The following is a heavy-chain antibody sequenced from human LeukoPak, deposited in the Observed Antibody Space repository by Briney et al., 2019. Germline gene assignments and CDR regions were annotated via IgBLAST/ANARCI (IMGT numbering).Heavy chain of an antibody. CDR2: INQDGSEK. V-gene: IGHV3-7*03. CDR3: AHPTEYSSSWYGNWFDP. D-gene: IGHD6-13*01. J-gene: IGHJ5*02. CDR1: GFTFSRYW. Sequence: GGSLRLSCAASGFTFSRYWMSWVRQAPGKGLEWVANINQDGSEKYFVDSAKGRFTISRDNAKNSLYLQMNTLRAEDTAVYYCAHPTEYSSSWYGNWFDPWGQGTLVTVSS.